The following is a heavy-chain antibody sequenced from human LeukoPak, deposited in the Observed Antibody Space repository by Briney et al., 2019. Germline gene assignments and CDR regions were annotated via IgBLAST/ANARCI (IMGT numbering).Heavy chain of an antibody. V-gene: IGHV3-30*02. CDR1: GFTFSSYG. CDR3: AIPPLSGTGSSRPLAEMDV. J-gene: IGHJ6*02. CDR2: IRYDGSNK. Sequence: GSLRLSCSASGFTFSSYGMHWGRQASGKGLEWVAFIRYDGSNKYYADSVKGRFTISRDNARNSLHLQMNSLRAEDTAVYYCAIPPLSGTGSSRPLAEMDVWGQGTTVTVSS. D-gene: IGHD3-10*01.